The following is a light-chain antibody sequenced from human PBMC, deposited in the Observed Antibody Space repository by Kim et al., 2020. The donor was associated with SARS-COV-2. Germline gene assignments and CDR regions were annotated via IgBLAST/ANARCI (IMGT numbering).Light chain of an antibody. Sequence: DIVMTQSPLSLPVTPGEPASISCRSSQSLLHSNGYNYLDWYLQKPGQSLQLLIYLGSNRASGVPDRFSGSGSGTDFTLKISRVEAEDVGVYYCMQALQTLGFTFGPGTKVDIK. V-gene: IGKV2-28*01. CDR3: MQALQTLGFT. J-gene: IGKJ3*01. CDR1: QSLLHSNGYNY. CDR2: LGS.